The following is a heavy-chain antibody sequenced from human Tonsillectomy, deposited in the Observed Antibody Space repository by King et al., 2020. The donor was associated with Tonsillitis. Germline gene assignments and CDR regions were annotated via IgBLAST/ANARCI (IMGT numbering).Heavy chain of an antibody. CDR1: GFTFSSYW. CDR2: IKQDGSEK. J-gene: IGHJ5*02. V-gene: IGHV3-7*01. D-gene: IGHD2-2*01. CDR3: ARDGAPCYCSRTSCSPNWFDP. Sequence: QLVQSGGGLVQPGGSLRLSCAASGFTFSSYWMSWVRQAPGKGLEWVANIKQDGSEKYYVDSVKGRFTISRDNAKNSLYLQMNSLRAEDTAGYYCARDGAPCYCSRTSCSPNWFDPWGQGTLVTVSS.